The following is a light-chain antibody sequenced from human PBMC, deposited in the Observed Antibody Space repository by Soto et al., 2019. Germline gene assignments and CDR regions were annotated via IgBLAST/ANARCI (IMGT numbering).Light chain of an antibody. CDR1: SGHSSYA. CDR3: QTWGNGSYV. V-gene: IGLV4-69*01. CDR2: LHSDGSH. Sequence: QSVLTQSPSASASLGASVKLTCTLSSGHSSYAIAWHQQQPEKGPRYLMKLHSDGSHSKGDGIPDRFSGSSSGAERYLTISSLQSEDEADYYCQTWGNGSYVFGTGTKVTVL. J-gene: IGLJ1*01.